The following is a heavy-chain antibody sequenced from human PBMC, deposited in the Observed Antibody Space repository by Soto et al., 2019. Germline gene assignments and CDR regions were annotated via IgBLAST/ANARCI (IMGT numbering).Heavy chain of an antibody. CDR2: FRLKAFGGEA. CDR1: GFTLGDYP. J-gene: IGHJ3*02. Sequence: GGSLRLSCTSSGFTLGDYPMSWFRQAPGRGLEWVGFFRLKAFGGEAEYAASVQGRFSISADDSKSIAFLQMNSLKTEDTAVYYCAAMTPAIDAFVIWGQGTMVTVSS. V-gene: IGHV3-49*03. D-gene: IGHD2-2*01. CDR3: AAMTPAIDAFVI.